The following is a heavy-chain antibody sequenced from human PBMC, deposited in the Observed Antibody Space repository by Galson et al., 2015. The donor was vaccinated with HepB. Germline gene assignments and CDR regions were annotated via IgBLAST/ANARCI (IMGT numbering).Heavy chain of an antibody. D-gene: IGHD3-10*01. CDR1: GFTFSSYA. Sequence: SLRLSCAASGFTFSSYAMSWVRQAPGKGLEWVSAISGGGGSTYYADSVKGRFTISRDNSKNTLYLQMNSLRAEDTAVYYCAKGHVLLWFGELLSGIWGQGTLVTVSS. CDR2: ISGGGGST. V-gene: IGHV3-23*01. CDR3: AKGHVLLWFGELLSGI. J-gene: IGHJ4*02.